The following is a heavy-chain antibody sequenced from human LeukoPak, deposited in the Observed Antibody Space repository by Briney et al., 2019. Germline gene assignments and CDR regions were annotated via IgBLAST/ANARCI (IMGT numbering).Heavy chain of an antibody. CDR2: IKQDGSEK. Sequence: PGGSLRLSCAASGFTVSSNYMSWVRQAPGKGLEWVANIKQDGSEKYYVDSVKGRFTISRDNAKNSLYLQMNSLRAEDTAVYYCARDSGWYEGGTDYWGQGTLVTVSS. V-gene: IGHV3-7*03. J-gene: IGHJ4*02. D-gene: IGHD6-19*01. CDR3: ARDSGWYEGGTDY. CDR1: GFTVSSNY.